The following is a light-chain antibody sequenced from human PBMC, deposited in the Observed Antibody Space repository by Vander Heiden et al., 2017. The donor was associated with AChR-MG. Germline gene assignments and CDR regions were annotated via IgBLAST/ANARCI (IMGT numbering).Light chain of an antibody. CDR3: QQYGSSPRT. CDR2: GAS. V-gene: IGKV3-20*01. Sequence: IVLTQSPRSLPLSPGERASLSCRASPSVSRTYLAWYQQKPGQAPKLLIYGASSRATGVPDRFSGSGSGTDFTLTISRLEPEDFAVYYCQQYGSSPRTFGGGTKVEIK. CDR1: PSVSRTY. J-gene: IGKJ4*01.